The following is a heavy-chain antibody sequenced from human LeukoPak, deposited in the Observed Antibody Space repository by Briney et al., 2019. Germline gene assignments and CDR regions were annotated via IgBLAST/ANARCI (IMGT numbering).Heavy chain of an antibody. CDR1: GYTFTTYW. CDR2: IDPTDSYT. Sequence: PGESLRISCKGSGYTFTTYWISWVRQMPGKGLEWMGRIDPTDSYTDYSPSFRGHATISVDKPISTAYLQWYSLKAADTAMYYCATVPRIPAVGNTEYFQYWGQGTLVTVSS. CDR3: ATVPRIPAVGNTEYFQY. J-gene: IGHJ1*01. D-gene: IGHD6-13*01. V-gene: IGHV5-10-1*01.